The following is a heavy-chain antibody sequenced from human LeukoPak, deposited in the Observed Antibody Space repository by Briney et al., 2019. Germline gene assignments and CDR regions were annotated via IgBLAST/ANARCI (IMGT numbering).Heavy chain of an antibody. CDR3: ARELGTYYDILTGAVGYYYGMDV. D-gene: IGHD3-9*01. CDR2: IKQDGSEK. V-gene: IGHV3-7*01. CDR1: GFTFSSYW. Sequence: PGGSLRLSCAASGFTFSSYWMSWVRQAPGKGLEWVANIKQDGSEKYYVDSVKGRFTISRDNAKNSLYLQMNSLRAEDTAVYYCARELGTYYDILTGAVGYYYGMDVWGQGTTVTVSS. J-gene: IGHJ6*02.